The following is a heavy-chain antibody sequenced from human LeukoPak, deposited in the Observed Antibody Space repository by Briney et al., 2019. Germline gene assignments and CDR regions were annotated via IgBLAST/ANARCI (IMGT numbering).Heavy chain of an antibody. CDR2: IRYDGSNK. CDR3: AKPVQRYCSGGSCYASYFDY. J-gene: IGHJ4*02. CDR1: GFTFSSYG. V-gene: IGHV3-30*02. D-gene: IGHD2-15*01. Sequence: PGGSPRLSCAASGFTFSSYGMHWVRQAPGKGLEWVAFIRYDGSNKYYADSVKGRFTISRDNSKNTLYLQMNSLRAEDTAVYYCAKPVQRYCSGGSCYASYFDYWGQGTLVTVSS.